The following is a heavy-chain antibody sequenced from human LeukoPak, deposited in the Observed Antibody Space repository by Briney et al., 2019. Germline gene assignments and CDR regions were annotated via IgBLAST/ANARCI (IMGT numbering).Heavy chain of an antibody. CDR3: ARSAKGYNYGNFDY. Sequence: SETLSLTCAVSGGSISSDNWWGWVRQPPGKGLEWIGEIYHIGSTDYNPSLRSRVTISVDKSKNHFSLKLGSVTAADTAVYYCARSAKGYNYGNFDYWGQGALVTVSS. J-gene: IGHJ4*02. CDR2: IYHIGST. CDR1: GGSISSDNW. V-gene: IGHV4-4*02. D-gene: IGHD5-18*01.